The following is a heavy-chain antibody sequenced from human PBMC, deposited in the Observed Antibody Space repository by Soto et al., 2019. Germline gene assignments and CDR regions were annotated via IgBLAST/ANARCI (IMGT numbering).Heavy chain of an antibody. Sequence: QVQLQESGPGLVKPSETLSLSCTVSGGSINSYYWSWIRQSPGKRMEWIGYVHHSWGSSYNPALQSRVAISLDASKSQFSVKVTSVTATDTAVYYCARQGFGPLHGLVDVWGQGTTVTVSS. CDR3: ARQGFGPLHGLVDV. J-gene: IGHJ6*02. CDR2: VHHSWGS. D-gene: IGHD3-10*01. V-gene: IGHV4-59*08. CDR1: GGSINSYY.